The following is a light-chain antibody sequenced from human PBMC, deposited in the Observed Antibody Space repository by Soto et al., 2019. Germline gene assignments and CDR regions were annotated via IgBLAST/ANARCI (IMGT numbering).Light chain of an antibody. CDR2: GAS. J-gene: IGKJ4*01. V-gene: IGKV3-20*01. Sequence: FTQSPGTLSFSTGERATLSCRASQSVSSNYLAWYQHKPGQAPRLLIYGASNKATGIPDRFSGSGSGTDFTLTISRLEPEDFAVYYCQQYGRSSLTFGGGTKV. CDR3: QQYGRSSLT. CDR1: QSVSSNY.